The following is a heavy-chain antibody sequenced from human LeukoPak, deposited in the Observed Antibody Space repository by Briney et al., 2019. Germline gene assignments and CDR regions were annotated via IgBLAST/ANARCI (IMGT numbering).Heavy chain of an antibody. D-gene: IGHD2-2*01. V-gene: IGHV3-53*01. J-gene: IGHJ3*02. Sequence: GRSLRLSCAASGFTFSNAWMSWVRQAPGKGLEWVSVIYSGGSTYYADSVKGRFTISRDNSKNTLYLQMNSLTAEDTAVYYCARVGVVPAAIPDGFDIWGQGTMVTVSS. CDR3: ARVGVVPAAIPDGFDI. CDR1: GFTFSNAW. CDR2: IYSGGST.